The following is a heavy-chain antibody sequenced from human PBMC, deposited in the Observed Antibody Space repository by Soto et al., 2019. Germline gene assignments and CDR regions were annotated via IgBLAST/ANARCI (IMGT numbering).Heavy chain of an antibody. CDR2: IYYSGST. D-gene: IGHD3-3*01. J-gene: IGHJ6*02. CDR3: ARDPGLRFLEWSNHYYYYGMDV. V-gene: IGHV4-31*03. CDR1: GGSISSGGYY. Sequence: QVQLQESGPGLVKPSQTLSLTCTVSGGSISSGGYYWSWIRQHPGKGLEWIGYIYYSGSTYYNPSLESRVTISVATSKNQFSLKLSSVTAADTAVYYCARDPGLRFLEWSNHYYYYGMDVWGQGTTVTVSS.